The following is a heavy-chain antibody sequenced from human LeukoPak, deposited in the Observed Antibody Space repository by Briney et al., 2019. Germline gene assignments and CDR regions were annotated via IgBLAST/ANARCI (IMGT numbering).Heavy chain of an antibody. CDR2: IYYSGST. CDR1: GGSISSGDYS. Sequence: SQTLSLTCTVSGGSISSGDYSWSWIRQPPGKGLEGIGYIYYSGSTYYNPSLKSRVTISVDTSKNQFSLKLSSVTAADTAVYYCARGRGGQDYYYYMDVWGKGTTVTVSS. CDR3: ARGRGGQDYYYYMDV. D-gene: IGHD3-10*01. J-gene: IGHJ6*03. V-gene: IGHV4-30-4*08.